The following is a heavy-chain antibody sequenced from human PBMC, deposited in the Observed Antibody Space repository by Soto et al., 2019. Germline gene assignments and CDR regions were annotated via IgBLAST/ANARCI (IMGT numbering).Heavy chain of an antibody. D-gene: IGHD3-22*01. CDR3: ARIPSYDTSGPLDYYYGMDV. Sequence: ASVKVSCKASGGTFSSYAIGWVRQATGQGLEWMGWMNPNSGNTGYAQNFQGRVTMTSHTSMGTAYMELSSLRSDDTAVYYCARIPSYDTSGPLDYYYGMDVWGQGTTVTVSS. CDR1: GGTFSSYA. V-gene: IGHV1-8*02. J-gene: IGHJ6*02. CDR2: MNPNSGNT.